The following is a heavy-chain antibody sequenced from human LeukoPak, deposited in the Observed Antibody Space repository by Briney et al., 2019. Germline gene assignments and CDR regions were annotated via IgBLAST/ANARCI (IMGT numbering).Heavy chain of an antibody. D-gene: IGHD3-10*01. Sequence: SETLSLTCTVSGGSISSSSYYWGWIRQPPGKGLEWIGSIYYSGSTYYNPSLKSRVTISVDTSKNQFSLKLSSVTAADTAVYYCARLKVYGSGSSPYNWFDPWGQGTLVTVSS. J-gene: IGHJ5*02. CDR3: ARLKVYGSGSSPYNWFDP. CDR1: GGSISSSSYY. CDR2: IYYSGST. V-gene: IGHV4-39*01.